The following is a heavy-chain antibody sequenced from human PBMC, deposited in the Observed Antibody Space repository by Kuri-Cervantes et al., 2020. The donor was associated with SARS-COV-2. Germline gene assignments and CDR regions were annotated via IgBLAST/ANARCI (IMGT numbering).Heavy chain of an antibody. CDR3: ARGDIVVVPAAKTPYYYYYMDV. CDR2: VSPSGST. J-gene: IGHJ6*03. D-gene: IGHD2-2*01. CDR1: GGSIVGSNHY. V-gene: IGHV4-39*07. Sequence: SETLSLTCIVSGGSIVGSNHYWGWIRQPPGKGLEWIGNVSPSGSTSYHPALKSRVTISVDTSKNQFSLKLSSVTAADTAVYYCARGDIVVVPAAKTPYYYYYMDVWGKGTTVTVSS.